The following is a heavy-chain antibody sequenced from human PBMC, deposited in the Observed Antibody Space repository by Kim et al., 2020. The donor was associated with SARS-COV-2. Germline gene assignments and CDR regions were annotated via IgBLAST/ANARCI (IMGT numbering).Heavy chain of an antibody. Sequence: GGSLRLSCAASGFTFSRYSFNWVRQAPGKGLEWVSSISSSGTHIYYADSVKGRFSISRDDAKNSVYLQMNSLRAEDKAVYYCVRQYCSSTSCYRWGEFDFWGQGSLVTVSS. J-gene: IGHJ4*02. CDR3: VRQYCSSTSCYRWGEFDF. CDR1: GFTFSRYS. V-gene: IGHV3-21*01. CDR2: ISSSGTHI. D-gene: IGHD2-2*01.